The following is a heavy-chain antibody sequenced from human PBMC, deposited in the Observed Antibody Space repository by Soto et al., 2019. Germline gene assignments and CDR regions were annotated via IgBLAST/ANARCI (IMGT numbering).Heavy chain of an antibody. D-gene: IGHD6-13*01. V-gene: IGHV1-18*01. CDR2: ISAYNGNT. Sequence: ASVKVSCKASGYTFTSYGISWVRQAPGQGLEWMGWISAYNGNTNYAQKLQGRVTMTTDTSTSTAYMELRSLRSDDTAMYYCAIIAAAGTVPPFDYWGQGTLVTVSS. CDR1: GYTFTSYG. J-gene: IGHJ4*02. CDR3: AIIAAAGTVPPFDY.